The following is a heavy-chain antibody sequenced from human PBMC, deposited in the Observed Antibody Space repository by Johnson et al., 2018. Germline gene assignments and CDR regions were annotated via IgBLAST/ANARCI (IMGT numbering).Heavy chain of an antibody. D-gene: IGHD4-11*01. CDR1: GFTFSNYW. CDR2: ITSDGSNT. V-gene: IGHV3-74*03. J-gene: IGHJ3*02. Sequence: VQLQESGGGLVEPGGSLRVSCAASGFTFSNYWMHWVRQAPGEGLVLVSRITSDGSNTKYVDSVKGRFTISRDNAKNTLDLQMNSLRVEDTGVYYCARRYSNGLNGFDIWGQGTTVTVSS. CDR3: ARRYSNGLNGFDI.